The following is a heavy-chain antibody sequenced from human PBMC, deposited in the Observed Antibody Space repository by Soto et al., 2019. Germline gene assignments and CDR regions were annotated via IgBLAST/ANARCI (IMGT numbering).Heavy chain of an antibody. CDR2: IYSGGST. D-gene: IGHD1-26*01. Sequence: EVQLVESGGGLVQPGGSLRLSCAASGFTVSSNYMSWVRQAPGKGLEWVSVIYSGGSTYYADSVKGRFTISRDNSKNPRYLQMNTLRAEDTALYYCARAPGRSSGPDWAQGTLVTVSS. V-gene: IGHV3-66*01. CDR1: GFTVSSNY. J-gene: IGHJ4*02. CDR3: ARAPGRSSGPD.